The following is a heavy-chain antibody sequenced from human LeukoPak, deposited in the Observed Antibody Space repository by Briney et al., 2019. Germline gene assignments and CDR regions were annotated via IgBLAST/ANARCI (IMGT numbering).Heavy chain of an antibody. CDR3: ARIYCSSTSCYYYYYYGMDV. CDR2: MNPNSGNT. J-gene: IGHJ6*02. Sequence: ASVKVSCKASGYTFTSYDINWVRQATGQGLEWMGWMNPNSGNTGYAQKFQGRVTMTRYTSISTAYMELSSLRSEDTAVYYCARIYCSSTSCYYYYYYGMDVWGQGTTVTVSS. CDR1: GYTFTSYD. V-gene: IGHV1-8*01. D-gene: IGHD2-2*01.